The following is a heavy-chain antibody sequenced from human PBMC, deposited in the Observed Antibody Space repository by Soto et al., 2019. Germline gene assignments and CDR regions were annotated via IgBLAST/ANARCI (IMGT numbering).Heavy chain of an antibody. V-gene: IGHV1-18*01. CDR2: ISAYTGNI. D-gene: IGHD2-15*01. CDR3: ARDHGDCSGGSCGLNTAMVSWFDP. J-gene: IGHJ5*02. Sequence: ASVKVSCKASCYTFSNYGISWGRPAPGQRVEGKGWISAYTGNINYAQKLRGRVTMTTDTSTGTAYMELRSLRSDDTAVYYCARDHGDCSGGSCGLNTAMVSWFDPWGQGTLVTVSS. CDR1: CYTFSNYG.